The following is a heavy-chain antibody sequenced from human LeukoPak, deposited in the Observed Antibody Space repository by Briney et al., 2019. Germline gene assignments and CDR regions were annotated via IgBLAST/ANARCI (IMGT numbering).Heavy chain of an antibody. CDR2: IWYDGSNK. CDR1: GFTFSSYG. V-gene: IGHV3-33*01. Sequence: QPGRSLRLSCAASGFTFSSYGMHWVRQAPGKGLEWVAVIWYDGSNKYFADSVKGRFTISRDNSKNTLYLQMNSLRAEDTAVYYCAREYCSGGSCYPYGVDVWGQGTTVTVSS. J-gene: IGHJ6*02. CDR3: AREYCSGGSCYPYGVDV. D-gene: IGHD2-15*01.